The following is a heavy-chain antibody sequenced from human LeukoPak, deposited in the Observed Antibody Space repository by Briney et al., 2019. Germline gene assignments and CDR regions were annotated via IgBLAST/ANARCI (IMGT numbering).Heavy chain of an antibody. V-gene: IGHV3-9*01. CDR2: ISWNSGSI. D-gene: IGHD2-2*01. Sequence: GRSLRLSCAASGFTFDDYAMHWVRQAPGKGLEWVSGISWNSGSIGYADSVKGRFTISRDNTKNSLYLQMNSLRAEDTALYYCAKSTLDNGFDYWGQGTLVTVSS. CDR3: AKSTLDNGFDY. CDR1: GFTFDDYA. J-gene: IGHJ4*02.